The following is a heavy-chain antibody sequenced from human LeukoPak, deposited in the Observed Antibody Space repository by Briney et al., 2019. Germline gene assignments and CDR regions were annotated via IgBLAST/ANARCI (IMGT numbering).Heavy chain of an antibody. CDR3: ASGLGAYVD. V-gene: IGHV1-18*01. CDR1: GDPFPSYG. D-gene: IGHD3-16*01. J-gene: IGHJ4*02. Sequence: ASVKVSCKVSGDPFPSYGFSWVRQAPGQGLEWVGWVSTYNGNTNYGQKFQDRVTMTTDTSTNTAYMELRSLRSDDTAVYCCASGLGAYVDWGQGTLITVSS. CDR2: VSTYNGNT.